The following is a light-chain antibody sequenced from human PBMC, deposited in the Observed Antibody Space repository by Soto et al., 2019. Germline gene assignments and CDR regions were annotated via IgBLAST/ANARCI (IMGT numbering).Light chain of an antibody. CDR3: QQYNSYSPET. CDR2: KAS. V-gene: IGKV1-5*03. Sequence: DIQMTQSPSTLSASVGDRVTITCRTSQSISVWLAWYQQKAGKAPNLLIYKASRLESGVPSRFSGSGSETEFTLTISGLQPGDSATYYCQQYNSYSPETFGQGTKVDIK. J-gene: IGKJ1*01. CDR1: QSISVW.